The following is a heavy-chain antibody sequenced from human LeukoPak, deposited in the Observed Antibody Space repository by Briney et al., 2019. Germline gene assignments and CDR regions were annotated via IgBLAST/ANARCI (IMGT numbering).Heavy chain of an antibody. CDR3: VRSSYGYYLDY. CDR2: INHSGST. D-gene: IGHD4-17*01. Sequence: KPSETLSLTCAVYGGSFSGYYWSWIRQPPGKGLEWIGEINHSGSTNYNPSLKSRVTISVDTPRNQFSLRLNSVTAADTAVYYCVRSSYGYYLDYWGQGTLVSVSS. V-gene: IGHV4-34*01. CDR1: GGSFSGYY. J-gene: IGHJ4*02.